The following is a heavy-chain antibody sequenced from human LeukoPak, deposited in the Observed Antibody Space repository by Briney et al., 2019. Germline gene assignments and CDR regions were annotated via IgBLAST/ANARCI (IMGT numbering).Heavy chain of an antibody. J-gene: IGHJ3*02. D-gene: IGHD3-9*01. CDR3: ARDPYYDIPLAFDI. Sequence: GGSLRLSCAASGFTFSSYSMNWVRQAPGKGLEWVSSISSSSSYIYYADSVKGRFTISRDNAKNSLYLQMNSMRAEDTAVYYCARDPYYDIPLAFDIWGQGTMVTVSS. CDR2: ISSSSSYI. CDR1: GFTFSSYS. V-gene: IGHV3-21*01.